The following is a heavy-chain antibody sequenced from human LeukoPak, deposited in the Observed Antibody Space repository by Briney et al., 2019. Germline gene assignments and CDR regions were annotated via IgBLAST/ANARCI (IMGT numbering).Heavy chain of an antibody. J-gene: IGHJ4*02. CDR1: GFTVSSSY. Sequence: GGSLRLSCAASGFTVSSSYMSWVRQAPGKGLEWVSVIRSDGTTAYADSVKGRFTISRDNAKNSLYLQMNSLRAEDTAVYYCARLSSGSYPYDYWGQGTLVTVSS. CDR2: IRSDGTT. V-gene: IGHV3-66*04. D-gene: IGHD1-26*01. CDR3: ARLSSGSYPYDY.